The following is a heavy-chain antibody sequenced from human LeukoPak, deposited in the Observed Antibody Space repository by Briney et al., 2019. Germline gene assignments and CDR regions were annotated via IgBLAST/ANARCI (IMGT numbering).Heavy chain of an antibody. CDR2: ISSSGSTI. CDR3: ARDSVVHYDILTGYYGWGAFDI. D-gene: IGHD3-9*01. J-gene: IGHJ3*02. Sequence: GGSLRLSCAASGFIFSSYEMNWVRQAPGKGLEWVSYISSSGSTIYDADSVKGRFTISRDNSKNTLYLQMNSLRAEDTAVYYCARDSVVHYDILTGYYGWGAFDIWGQGTMVTVSS. CDR1: GFIFSSYE. V-gene: IGHV3-48*03.